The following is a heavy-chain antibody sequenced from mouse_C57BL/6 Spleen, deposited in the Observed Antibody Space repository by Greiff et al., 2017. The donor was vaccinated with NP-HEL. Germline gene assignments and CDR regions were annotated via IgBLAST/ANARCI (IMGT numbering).Heavy chain of an antibody. Sequence: VQLQESGAELVMPGASVKLSCKASGYTFTSYWMHWVKQRPGQGLEWIGEIDPSDSYTNYNQKFKGKSTLTVDKSSSTAYMQLSSLTSEDSAVYYCARGYYGSSSAWFAYWGQGTLVTVSA. J-gene: IGHJ3*01. CDR1: GYTFTSYW. CDR3: ARGYYGSSSAWFAY. CDR2: IDPSDSYT. D-gene: IGHD1-1*01. V-gene: IGHV1-69*01.